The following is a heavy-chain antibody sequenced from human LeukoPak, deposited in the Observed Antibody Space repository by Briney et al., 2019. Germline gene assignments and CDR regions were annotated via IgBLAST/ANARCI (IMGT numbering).Heavy chain of an antibody. D-gene: IGHD6-6*01. CDR1: GFIFSGYW. CDR3: ARVSSSMGGAADY. V-gene: IGHV3-7*01. Sequence: GGSLRLSCAASGFIFSGYWMSWVRQAPGKGPEWVANIKQGGSEKYYVDSVKGRFTISRDNAKNSAYLEMNSLRAEDTAVYYCARVSSSMGGAADYWGQGTLVTVSS. CDR2: IKQGGSEK. J-gene: IGHJ4*02.